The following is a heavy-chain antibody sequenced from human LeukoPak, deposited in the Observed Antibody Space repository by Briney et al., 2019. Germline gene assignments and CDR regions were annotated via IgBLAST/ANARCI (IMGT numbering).Heavy chain of an antibody. D-gene: IGHD1-14*01. CDR3: AKVSSTGDDY. CDR2: ISSSGSTI. Sequence: GGSLRLSCVASKFTFSSYWMHWVRQAPGKGLEWVSYISSSGSTIYYADSVKGRFTISRDNSKNTLYLQMNSLRAEDTAVYYCAKVSSTGDDYWGQGTLVTVSS. CDR1: KFTFSSYW. V-gene: IGHV3-48*01. J-gene: IGHJ4*02.